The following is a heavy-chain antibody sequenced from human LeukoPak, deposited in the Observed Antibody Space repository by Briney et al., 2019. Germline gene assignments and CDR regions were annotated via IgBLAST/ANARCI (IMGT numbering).Heavy chain of an antibody. J-gene: IGHJ4*02. CDR1: GFTVSSNY. CDR3: AREGIRYGTAMVPYFDY. Sequence: GGSLRLSCAASGFTVSSNYMSWVRQAPGKGLEWVSVIYSGGSTYYADSVKGRFTISRDNSKNTLYLQMNSLRAEDTAVYYCAREGIRYGTAMVPYFDYWGQGTLVTVSS. V-gene: IGHV3-53*01. CDR2: IYSGGST. D-gene: IGHD5-18*01.